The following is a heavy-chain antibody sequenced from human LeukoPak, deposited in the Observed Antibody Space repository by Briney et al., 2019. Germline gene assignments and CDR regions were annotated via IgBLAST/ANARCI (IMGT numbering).Heavy chain of an antibody. CDR2: IIPILGIA. CDR1: GGTFSSYA. CDR3: ARAQNGDLDY. J-gene: IGHJ4*02. D-gene: IGHD4-17*01. V-gene: IGHV1-69*04. Sequence: SVKVSCKASGGTFSSYAISWVRQAPGLGLEWMGRIIPILGIANYAQKFQGRVTITADKSTSTAYMELSSLRSEDTAVYYCARAQNGDLDYWGQGTLVTVSS.